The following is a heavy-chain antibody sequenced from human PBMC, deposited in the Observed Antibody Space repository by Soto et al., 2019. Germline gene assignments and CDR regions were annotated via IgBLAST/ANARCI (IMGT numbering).Heavy chain of an antibody. CDR3: AKLPPIPLYSSSWDLVQH. Sequence: EVQLLESGGGLVQPGGSLRLSCAASGFTFSSYAMSWVRQAPGKGLEWVSAISGSGGSTYYADSVKGRFTISRDNPKNTLYQQMNSLRAEDTAVYYCAKLPPIPLYSSSWDLVQHWGQGTLVTVSS. J-gene: IGHJ1*01. D-gene: IGHD6-13*01. CDR1: GFTFSSYA. V-gene: IGHV3-23*01. CDR2: ISGSGGST.